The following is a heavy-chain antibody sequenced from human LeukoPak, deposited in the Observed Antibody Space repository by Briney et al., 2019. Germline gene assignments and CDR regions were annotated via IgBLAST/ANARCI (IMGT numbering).Heavy chain of an antibody. D-gene: IGHD1-26*01. V-gene: IGHV5-51*01. J-gene: IGHJ4*02. CDR2: IYPGDSDT. CDR1: GYSFTSYW. Sequence: GESLKISCKGSGYSFTSYWIGRVRQMPGKGLEWMGIIYPGDSDTRYSPSFQGQVTISADKSISTAYLQWSSLKASDTAMYYCARGSIVGATKNYFDYWGQGTLVTVSS. CDR3: ARGSIVGATKNYFDY.